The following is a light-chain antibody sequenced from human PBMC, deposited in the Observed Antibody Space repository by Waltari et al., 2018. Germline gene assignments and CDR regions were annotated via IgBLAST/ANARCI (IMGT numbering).Light chain of an antibody. CDR2: DAS. V-gene: IGKV3-11*01. CDR1: QSVGSY. Sequence: EIVLTQSPATLSLSPGESATLSCRASQSVGSYLAWYQQKPGQAPRLLIYDASKRATGTPARFRGSGSGTDFSLSISSLEPEDFGVYYCQQRSNWPPIFTFGPGTKVDIK. CDR3: QQRSNWPPIFT. J-gene: IGKJ3*01.